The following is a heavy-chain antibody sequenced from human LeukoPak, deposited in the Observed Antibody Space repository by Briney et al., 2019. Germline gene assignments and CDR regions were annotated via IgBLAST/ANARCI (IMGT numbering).Heavy chain of an antibody. CDR1: GFTFSSYS. Sequence: GGSLRLSCAASGFTFSSYSMNWVRQAPGKGLEWVSSISSSSSYIYYADSVKGRLTISRDNAKNSLYLQMNSLRAEDTAVYYCARDSIVGDPFDYWGQGTLVTVSS. J-gene: IGHJ4*02. CDR2: ISSSSSYI. D-gene: IGHD1-26*01. CDR3: ARDSIVGDPFDY. V-gene: IGHV3-21*01.